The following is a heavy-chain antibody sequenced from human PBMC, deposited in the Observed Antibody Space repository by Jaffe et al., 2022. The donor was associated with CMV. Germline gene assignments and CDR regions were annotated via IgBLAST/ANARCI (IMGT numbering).Heavy chain of an antibody. CDR2: IHPDSGGT. J-gene: IGHJ5*02. D-gene: IGHD6-19*01. CDR3: ARVVALAGKEGSWFDP. V-gene: IGHV1-2*02. CDR1: GYTFTDYY. Sequence: QVQLVQSGAEVKKPGASVKVSCKASGYTFTDYYINWVRQAPGQGLEWMGWIHPDSGGTDSAQNFQGRVTLTRDTSINTAYMELSSLTSDDTAVYYCARVVALAGKEGSWFDPWGQGTLVTVSS.